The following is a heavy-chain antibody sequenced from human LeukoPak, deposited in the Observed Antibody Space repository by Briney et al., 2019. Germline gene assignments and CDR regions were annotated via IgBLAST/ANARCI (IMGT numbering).Heavy chain of an antibody. CDR2: IRYDGSNK. CDR1: GFAVSSNY. J-gene: IGHJ4*02. D-gene: IGHD3-22*01. V-gene: IGHV3-30*02. CDR3: ARDRHSSGYYYYFDY. Sequence: GGSLRLSCAASGFAVSSNYVSWVRQAPGKGLEWVAFIRYDGSNKYYADSVKGRFTISRDNSKNTLYLQMNSLRAEDTAVYYCARDRHSSGYYYYFDYWGQGTLVTVSS.